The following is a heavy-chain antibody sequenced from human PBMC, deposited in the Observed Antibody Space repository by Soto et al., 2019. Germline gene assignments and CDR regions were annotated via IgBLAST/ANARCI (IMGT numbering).Heavy chain of an antibody. CDR2: MNPNSGNT. J-gene: IGHJ4*02. CDR1: GYTFTSYD. D-gene: IGHD2-2*01. CDR3: ASWGCQLPFN. V-gene: IGHV1-8*01. Sequence: QVQLVQSGAEVKKPGASVKVSCKASGYTFTSYDINWVRQATGQGLEWMGWMNPNSGNTGYAQKVQGRVTMTRNTSRSTDYMELSSLRSEDTAGYYGASWGCQLPFNWGQGTLVTGSS.